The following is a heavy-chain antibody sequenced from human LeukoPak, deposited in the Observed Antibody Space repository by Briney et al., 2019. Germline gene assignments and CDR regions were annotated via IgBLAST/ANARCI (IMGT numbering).Heavy chain of an antibody. CDR2: ISDSGDST. J-gene: IGHJ4*02. CDR3: AKKEDATMVHYYFDY. Sequence: GGSLRLSCAACGFTFSSYAMTWVRQAPGKGLEWVSGISDSGDSTYYADSVKGRFTISRDNSKNTLYLQMNSLRAEDTAVYYCAKKEDATMVHYYFDYWGQGTLVTVSS. V-gene: IGHV3-23*01. D-gene: IGHD5-18*01. CDR1: GFTFSSYA.